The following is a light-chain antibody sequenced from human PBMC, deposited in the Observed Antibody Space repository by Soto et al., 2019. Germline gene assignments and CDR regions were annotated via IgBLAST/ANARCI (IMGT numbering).Light chain of an antibody. Sequence: EIVLTQSPATLSLSPGERATLSCRASQSVSSYLAWYQQKPGQAPRLLIYDASNRATGIPARFSGSGSGTDYTLIISSLDPEDFAVYYCQQRSNWMYTFGQGTKLEIK. V-gene: IGKV3-11*01. CDR1: QSVSSY. CDR3: QQRSNWMYT. J-gene: IGKJ2*01. CDR2: DAS.